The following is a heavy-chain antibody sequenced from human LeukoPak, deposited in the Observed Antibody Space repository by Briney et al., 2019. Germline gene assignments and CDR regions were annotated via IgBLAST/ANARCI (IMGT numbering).Heavy chain of an antibody. J-gene: IGHJ5*02. CDR3: AREEYSSSSGWFDP. CDR2: INHSGST. V-gene: IGHV4-34*01. CDR1: GGSFSGYY. D-gene: IGHD6-6*01. Sequence: SETLSLTCAVYGGSFSGYYWSWIRQPPGKGLEWIGEINHSGSTNYNPSLKSRVTISVDTSKNQFSLKLSSVTAADTAVYYCAREEYSSSSGWFDPWGQGTLVTVSS.